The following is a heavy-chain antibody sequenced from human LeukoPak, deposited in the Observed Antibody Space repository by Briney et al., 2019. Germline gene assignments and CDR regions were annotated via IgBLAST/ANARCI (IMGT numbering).Heavy chain of an antibody. CDR3: AKGKSVYYDSSGYPELSDY. V-gene: IGHV3-23*01. CDR2: ISGSGGLT. D-gene: IGHD3-22*01. J-gene: IGHJ4*02. CDR1: GFTFSTYA. Sequence: TGGSLRLSCAASGFTFSTYAMTWVRQAPGKGLEWVSSISGSGGLTYQADSVKGRFTMSRDNSKNTLYLQMNSLRAEDTAVYYCAKGKSVYYDSSGYPELSDYWGRGTLVTVSS.